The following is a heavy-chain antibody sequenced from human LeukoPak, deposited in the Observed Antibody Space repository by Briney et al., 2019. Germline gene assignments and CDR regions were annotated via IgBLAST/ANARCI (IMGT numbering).Heavy chain of an antibody. CDR1: GYTFTGYY. CDR3: AKGPVDYYYYMDV. J-gene: IGHJ6*03. Sequence: ASVKVSCKASGYTFTGYYMHWVRQAPGQGLEWMGWISTYNGNTNYAQKLQGRVTMTTDTSTSTAYMELRSLRSDDTAVYYCAKGPVDYYYYMDVWGKGTTVTVSS. D-gene: IGHD2-2*01. CDR2: ISTYNGNT. V-gene: IGHV1-18*04.